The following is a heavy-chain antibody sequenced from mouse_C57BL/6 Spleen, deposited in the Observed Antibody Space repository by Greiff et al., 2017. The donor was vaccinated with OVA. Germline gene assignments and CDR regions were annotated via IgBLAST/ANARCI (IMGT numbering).Heavy chain of an antibody. CDR2: ISDGGSYT. CDR3: ARDGYDYDGFAY. Sequence: EVKLMESGGGLVKPGGSLKLSCAASGFTFSSYAMSWVRQTPEKRLEWVATISDGGSYTYYTDNVKGRFTISRDNAKNNLYLQRSHLKSEDTAMYYCARDGYDYDGFAYWGQGTLVTVSA. D-gene: IGHD2-4*01. J-gene: IGHJ3*01. V-gene: IGHV5-4*01. CDR1: GFTFSSYA.